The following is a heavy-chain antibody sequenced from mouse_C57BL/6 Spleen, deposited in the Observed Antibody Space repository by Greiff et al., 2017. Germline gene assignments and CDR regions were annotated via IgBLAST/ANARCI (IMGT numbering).Heavy chain of an antibody. Sequence: VQLQQSGPELVKPGASVKIPCKASGYTFTDYNMDWVKQSHGKSLEWIGDINPNNGGTIYNQKFKGKATLTVDKSSSTAYMELRSLTSEDTAVYYCAREGDYDWGAWFAYWGQGTLVTVAA. V-gene: IGHV1-18*01. CDR3: AREGDYDWGAWFAY. CDR1: GYTFTDYN. D-gene: IGHD2-4*01. J-gene: IGHJ3*01. CDR2: INPNNGGT.